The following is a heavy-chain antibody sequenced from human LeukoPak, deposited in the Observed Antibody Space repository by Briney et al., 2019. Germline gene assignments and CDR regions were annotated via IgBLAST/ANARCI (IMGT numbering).Heavy chain of an antibody. Sequence: GGSLRLSCATSGFNFSDSRMTWIRQAPGKGLEWVANVNREGTEKKFLASVEGRFTISRDNAKNTLDLQMKSLSPQDTAVYFCVKDDWYFEYWGRGILVTVSP. J-gene: IGHJ4*02. CDR3: VKDDWYFEY. D-gene: IGHD2-21*01. CDR2: VNREGTEK. V-gene: IGHV3-7*04. CDR1: GFNFSDSR.